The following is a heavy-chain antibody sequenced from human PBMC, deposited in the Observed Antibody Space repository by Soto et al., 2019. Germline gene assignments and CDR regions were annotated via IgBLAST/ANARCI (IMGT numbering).Heavy chain of an antibody. CDR2: ISSNGGST. CDR3: AKDSSITYYDFWSGHLGFDY. V-gene: IGHV3-64*01. Sequence: PGGSLRLSCAASGFTFSSYAMHWVRQAPGKGLEYVSAISSNGGSTYYANSVKGRFTISRDNSRNTLYLQMGSLRAEDMAVYYCAKDSSITYYDFWSGHLGFDYWGQGTLVTVSS. CDR1: GFTFSSYA. J-gene: IGHJ4*02. D-gene: IGHD3-3*01.